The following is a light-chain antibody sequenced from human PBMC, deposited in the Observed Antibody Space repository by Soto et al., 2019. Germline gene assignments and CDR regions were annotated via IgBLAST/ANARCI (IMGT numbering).Light chain of an antibody. V-gene: IGLV2-11*01. CDR3: CSYAGSYTLYV. J-gene: IGLJ1*01. Sequence: QSALTQPRSVSGSPGQSVTISCTGTSSDVGGYNYVSWYQLHPGKAPKLMIYDVSKRPSGVPDRFSGSKSGNTASLTISGLQAEDEADYYCCSYAGSYTLYVFGTGTNVTVL. CDR1: SSDVGGYNY. CDR2: DVS.